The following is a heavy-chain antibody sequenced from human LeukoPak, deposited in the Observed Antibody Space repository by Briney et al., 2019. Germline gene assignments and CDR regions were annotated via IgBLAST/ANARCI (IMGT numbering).Heavy chain of an antibody. J-gene: IGHJ5*02. CDR1: GGSISNYY. V-gene: IGHV4-39*07. CDR2: IYYSGST. Sequence: SETLSLTCTVSGGSISNYYWGWIRQPPGKGLEWIGSIYYSGSTYYNPSLKSRVTISVDTSKNQFSLKLSSVTAADTAVYYCARDSGGSYPNWFDPWGQGTLVTVSS. D-gene: IGHD1-26*01. CDR3: ARDSGGSYPNWFDP.